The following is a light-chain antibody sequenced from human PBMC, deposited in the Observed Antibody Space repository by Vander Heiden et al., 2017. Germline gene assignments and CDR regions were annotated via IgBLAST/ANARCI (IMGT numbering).Light chain of an antibody. CDR1: QSISVF. CDR2: AAS. J-gene: IGKJ1*01. Sequence: DIQMTQSPSSLSAFVGDRVTITCRASQSISVFLHWYQQKPGKPPKLLIYAASSLQSGVPSRFSGSGSGTDFTLTISSLQPEDFATYYCQQSYNSWTFGQGTKVQIK. V-gene: IGKV1-39*01. CDR3: QQSYNSWT.